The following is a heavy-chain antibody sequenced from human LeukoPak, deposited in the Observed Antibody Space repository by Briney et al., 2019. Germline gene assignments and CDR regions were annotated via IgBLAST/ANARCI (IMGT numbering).Heavy chain of an antibody. CDR1: GFTFSSYW. CDR3: ARDIVGATSWFDP. V-gene: IGHV3-7*01. Sequence: GGSLRLSCAASGFTFSSYWMSWVRQAPGKGLEWVANIKQDGSEKYYVDSVKGRFTISRDNAKNSLYLQMNSLRAEDTAVYYCARDIVGATSWFDPWGQGTLVTVSS. CDR2: IKQDGSEK. D-gene: IGHD1-26*01. J-gene: IGHJ5*02.